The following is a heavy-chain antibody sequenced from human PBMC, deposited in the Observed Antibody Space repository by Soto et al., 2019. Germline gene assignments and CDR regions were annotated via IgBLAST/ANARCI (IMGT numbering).Heavy chain of an antibody. CDR1: GGSIGSYY. J-gene: IGHJ4*02. V-gene: IGHV4-59*01. D-gene: IGHD5-12*01. CDR2: IYYSGST. Sequence: SETLSLTCTVSGGSIGSYYWSWIRQPPGKGLEWIGYIYYSGSTNYNPSLKSRVTISVDTSKNQFSLKLSSVTAADTAVYYCARDTVATIGYFDYWGQGTLVTVSS. CDR3: ARDTVATIGYFDY.